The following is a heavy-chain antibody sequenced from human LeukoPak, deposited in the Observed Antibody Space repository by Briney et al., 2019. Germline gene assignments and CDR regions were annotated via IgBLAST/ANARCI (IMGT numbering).Heavy chain of an antibody. D-gene: IGHD6-13*01. Sequence: PSETLSLTCTVSGGSISSYYWSWIRQPPGKGLEWIWYIYYSGSTNYNPSLKSRVTISVDTSKNQFSLKLSSVTAADTAVYYCARAASSSRPYYFDYWGQGTLVTVSS. CDR1: GGSISSYY. CDR3: ARAASSSRPYYFDY. CDR2: IYYSGST. J-gene: IGHJ4*02. V-gene: IGHV4-59*01.